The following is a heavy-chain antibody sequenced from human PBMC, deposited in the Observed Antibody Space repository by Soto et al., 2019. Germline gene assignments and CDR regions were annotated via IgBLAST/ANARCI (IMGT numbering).Heavy chain of an antibody. V-gene: IGHV3-7*03. Sequence: SVRLSFATSGFPFIDYWLSWVRQAPGKGLEWVGNIKHDTSEAHYADSVKGRFTITRDNIKNFLFLQMNGLRSDDTASYYCARDGLLFSGPYRPSRFDYWGLGTLVTVSS. D-gene: IGHD3-16*02. J-gene: IGHJ4*02. CDR3: ARDGLLFSGPYRPSRFDY. CDR2: IKHDTSEA. CDR1: GFPFIDYW.